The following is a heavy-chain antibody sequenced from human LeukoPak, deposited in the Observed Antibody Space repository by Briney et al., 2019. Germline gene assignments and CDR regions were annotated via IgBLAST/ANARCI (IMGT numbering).Heavy chain of an antibody. CDR3: ATGPRGYSGYDLGFDY. V-gene: IGHV1-24*01. CDR1: GCTLTELS. J-gene: IGHJ4*02. D-gene: IGHD5-12*01. CDR2: FDPEDGET. Sequence: ASVKVSCKVSGCTLTELSMHWVRQAPGKGLEWMGGFDPEDGETIYAQKFQGRVTMTEDTSTDTAYMELSSLRSEDTAVYYCATGPRGYSGYDLGFDYWGQGTLVTVSS.